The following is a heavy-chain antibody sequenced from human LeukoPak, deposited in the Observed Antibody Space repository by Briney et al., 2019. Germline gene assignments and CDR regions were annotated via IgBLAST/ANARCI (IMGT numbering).Heavy chain of an antibody. V-gene: IGHV3-23*01. Sequence: GGSLRLSCAASGFTFSSYGMSWVRQAPGKGLEWVSVISGSGGSTYYADSVKGRFTISRDNSKNTLYLQMNSLRAEDTAVYYCAKDLGVYSGWSLFDYWGQGTLVTVSS. D-gene: IGHD1-26*01. CDR1: GFTFSSYG. CDR2: ISGSGGST. CDR3: AKDLGVYSGWSLFDY. J-gene: IGHJ4*02.